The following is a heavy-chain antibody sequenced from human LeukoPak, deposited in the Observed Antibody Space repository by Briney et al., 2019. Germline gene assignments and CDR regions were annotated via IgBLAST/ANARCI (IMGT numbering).Heavy chain of an antibody. CDR2: INPNSGGT. CDR3: ARAKSRGVIITSPLGY. V-gene: IGHV1-2*02. J-gene: IGHJ4*02. Sequence: ASVKVSCKASGYTFIGYYMHWVRQAPGQGLEWMGWINPNSGGTNYAQKFQGRVTMTRDTSISTAYMELSRLRSDDTAVYYCARAKSRGVIITSPLGYWGQGTLVTVSS. CDR1: GYTFIGYY. D-gene: IGHD3-10*01.